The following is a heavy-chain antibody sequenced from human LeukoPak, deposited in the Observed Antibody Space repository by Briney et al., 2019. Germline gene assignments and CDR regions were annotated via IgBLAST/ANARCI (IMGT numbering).Heavy chain of an antibody. Sequence: SETLSLTCTVSGGSISSSSYYWGWIRQPPGKGLEWIGSIYYSGSTYYNPSLKSRVTISVDTSKNQFSLKLSSVTAVDTAVYYCARRLSGDAFDIWGQGTMVTVSS. CDR3: ARRLSGDAFDI. V-gene: IGHV4-39*01. CDR2: IYYSGST. J-gene: IGHJ3*02. D-gene: IGHD1-26*01. CDR1: GGSISSSSYY.